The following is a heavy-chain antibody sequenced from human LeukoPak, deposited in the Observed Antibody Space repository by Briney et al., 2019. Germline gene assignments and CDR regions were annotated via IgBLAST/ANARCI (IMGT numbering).Heavy chain of an antibody. CDR2: INSDGSST. V-gene: IGHV3-74*01. Sequence: GGSLRLSCAASGFTFSDYYMSWMRQAPGQGLEWVSRINSDGSSTSYADSVKGRFTISRDNAKNTLYLQMNSLRAEDTAVYYCARDAREVVPAARRKNKYIAARPDSYYMDVWGKGTTVTVSS. J-gene: IGHJ6*03. CDR1: GFTFSDYY. D-gene: IGHD2-2*01. CDR3: ARDAREVVPAARRKNKYIAARPDSYYMDV.